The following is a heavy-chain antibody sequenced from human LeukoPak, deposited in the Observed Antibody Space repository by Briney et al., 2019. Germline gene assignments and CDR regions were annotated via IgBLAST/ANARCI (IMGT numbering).Heavy chain of an antibody. CDR1: GFTFGGYA. Sequence: GRSLRLSCAASGFTFGGYAMHWVRQAPGKGLEWVAFLSYDGRIKGYADSVKGRFTVSRDNSKNTLYLQMNNLRAEDTAVYYCARGSSDSGYDWGYYWGQGTLVTVSS. J-gene: IGHJ4*02. D-gene: IGHD5-12*01. CDR2: LSYDGRIK. V-gene: IGHV3-30-3*01. CDR3: ARGSSDSGYDWGYY.